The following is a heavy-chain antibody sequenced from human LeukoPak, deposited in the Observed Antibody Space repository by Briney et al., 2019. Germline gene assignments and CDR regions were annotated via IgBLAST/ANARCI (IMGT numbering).Heavy chain of an antibody. D-gene: IGHD5-18*01. CDR2: IYHSGST. Sequence: PSETLSLTCAVSGGSISSGGYSWSWIRQPPGKGLEWIGYIYHSGSTYYNPSLKSRVTISVDRSKNQFSLKLSSVTAADTAVYYCARGGDPDTAMVYYFDYWSQGTLVTVSS. J-gene: IGHJ4*02. CDR3: ARGGDPDTAMVYYFDY. CDR1: GGSISSGGYS. V-gene: IGHV4-30-2*01.